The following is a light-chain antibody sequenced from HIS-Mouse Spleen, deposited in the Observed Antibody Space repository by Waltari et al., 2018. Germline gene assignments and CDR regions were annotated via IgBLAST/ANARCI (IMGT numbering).Light chain of an antibody. CDR3: QSYDSSNLV. Sequence: NFMLTQPHSVSESPGKTVTISCTRSSGSIASNYVQCYQQRPGSAPTTVIYEDNQRPSGGPDRFSGSIDSSSNSASLTISGLKTEDEADYYCQSYDSSNLVFGGGTKLTVL. CDR2: EDN. J-gene: IGLJ3*02. V-gene: IGLV6-57*04. CDR1: SGSIASNY.